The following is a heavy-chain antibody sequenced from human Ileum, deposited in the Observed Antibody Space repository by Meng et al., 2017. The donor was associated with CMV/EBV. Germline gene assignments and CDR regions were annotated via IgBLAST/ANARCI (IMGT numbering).Heavy chain of an antibody. V-gene: IGHV3-53*01. D-gene: IGHD2-2*01. J-gene: IGHJ4*02. CDR1: GFSVSSNF. CDR2: IYDDITT. Sequence: GESLKISCAVFGFSVSSNFMTWVRQAPGKGLEWVSVIYDDITTHYADSVKGRFTVSTDSSRNTLYLQMSSLRAEDTAVYYCVRGLGRTSRYVDWGQGALVTVSS. CDR3: VRGLGRTSRYVD.